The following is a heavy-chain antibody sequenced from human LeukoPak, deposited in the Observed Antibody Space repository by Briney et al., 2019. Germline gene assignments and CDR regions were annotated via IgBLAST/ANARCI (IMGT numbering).Heavy chain of an antibody. CDR2: ISSGSTYI. J-gene: IGHJ3*02. Sequence: GESLRLPCAASGITFSTYSMNWVRQAPGKGLEWVSSISSGSTYIYYADSVKGRFTISRDNAKNSLYLQMNSLRAEDTAVYYCARDSGSSSSRRSAFDIWGQGTMVTVSS. CDR3: ARDSGSSSSRRSAFDI. V-gene: IGHV3-21*01. CDR1: GITFSTYS. D-gene: IGHD6-13*01.